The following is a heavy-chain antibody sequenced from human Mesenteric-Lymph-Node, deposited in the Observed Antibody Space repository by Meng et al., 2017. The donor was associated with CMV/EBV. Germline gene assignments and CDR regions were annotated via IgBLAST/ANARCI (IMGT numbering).Heavy chain of an antibody. CDR3: ANTSPDSSGNWFDP. V-gene: IGHV1-69*05. D-gene: IGHD6-6*01. CDR1: GGTFSTYT. J-gene: IGHJ5*02. CDR2: MLPVFTTP. Sequence: SVKVSCKASGGTFSTYTINWVRQAPGQGLEWMGGMLPVFTTPNYAKRFQDRVTITMDESTSTAYMELSSLRSDDTAVYFCANTSPDSSGNWFDPWDQGTLVTVSS.